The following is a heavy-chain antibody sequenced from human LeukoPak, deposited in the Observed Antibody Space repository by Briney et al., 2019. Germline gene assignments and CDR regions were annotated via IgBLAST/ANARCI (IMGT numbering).Heavy chain of an antibody. V-gene: IGHV4-39*01. Sequence: PSETLSLTCTVSGGSISSSSYYWGWIRQPPGKGLEWIGSIYYSGSTYYNPSLKSRVTISVDTSKNQFSLKLSSVTAADTAVYYCASQDERITMVRGGGRFDYWGQGTLVTVSS. J-gene: IGHJ4*02. CDR2: IYYSGST. D-gene: IGHD3-10*01. CDR1: GGSISSSSYY. CDR3: ASQDERITMVRGGGRFDY.